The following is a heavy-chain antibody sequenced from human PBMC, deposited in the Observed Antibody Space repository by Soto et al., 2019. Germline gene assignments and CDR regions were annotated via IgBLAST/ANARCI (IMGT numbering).Heavy chain of an antibody. Sequence: QVQLVQSGAEVKKPGSSVKVSCKASGGTFSSYAISWVRQAPGQGLEWMGGIIPIFGTANYAQKFQGRVTSTADESTSIADMELGSLRSEDTAVYYCARAAGRRYYDWLLRQWGQGTLVTVSS. V-gene: IGHV1-69*01. CDR3: ARAAGRRYYDWLLRQ. J-gene: IGHJ4*02. CDR1: GGTFSSYA. D-gene: IGHD3-9*01. CDR2: IIPIFGTA.